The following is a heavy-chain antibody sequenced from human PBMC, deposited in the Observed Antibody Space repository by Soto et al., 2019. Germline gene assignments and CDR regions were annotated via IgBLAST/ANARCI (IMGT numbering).Heavy chain of an antibody. V-gene: IGHV4-34*01. J-gene: IGHJ5*02. D-gene: IGHD5-18*01. Sequence: KPSETLSLTCAVYGGSFSGYYWNWIRQPPGKGLEWIGEIDHSGYTNYNPSLKSRVTISVDTSKNQFSLRLTSVTAADTAVYYCARNVDSALFGNWFDPWGQGTLVTVSS. CDR1: GGSFSGYY. CDR3: ARNVDSALFGNWFDP. CDR2: IDHSGYT.